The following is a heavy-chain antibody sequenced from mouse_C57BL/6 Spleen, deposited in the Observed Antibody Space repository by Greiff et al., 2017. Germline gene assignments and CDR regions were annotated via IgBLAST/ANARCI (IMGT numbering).Heavy chain of an antibody. V-gene: IGHV1-82*01. CDR3: AYLYDYGGDY. CDR2: IYPGAGDT. Sequence: QVQLQQSGPELVKPGASVKISCKASGYAFSSSWMNWVKQRPGQGLEWIGRIYPGAGDTNYNGKFKGKATLTADKSSSTAYMQLSSLTSEDSAVYFCAYLYDYGGDYWGQGTTLTVSS. D-gene: IGHD2-4*01. CDR1: GYAFSSSW. J-gene: IGHJ2*01.